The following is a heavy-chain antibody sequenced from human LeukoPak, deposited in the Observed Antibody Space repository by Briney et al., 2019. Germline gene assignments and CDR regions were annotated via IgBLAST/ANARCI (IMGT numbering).Heavy chain of an antibody. CDR1: GYTFTGYY. V-gene: IGHV1-2*02. CDR3: ARDGPYGDYVNYYFDY. CDR2: ISPNSGGT. J-gene: IGHJ4*02. D-gene: IGHD4-17*01. Sequence: ASVKVSCKASGYTFTGYYMHWVRQAPGQGLEWMGWISPNSGGTNYAQKFQGRVTMTRDTSISTAYMELSRLRSDDTAVYYCARDGPYGDYVNYYFDYWGQGTLVTVSS.